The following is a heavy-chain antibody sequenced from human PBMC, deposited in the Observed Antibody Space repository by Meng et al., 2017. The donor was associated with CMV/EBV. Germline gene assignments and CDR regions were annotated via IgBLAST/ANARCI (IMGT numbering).Heavy chain of an antibody. CDR3: ARVRQIADAFDI. D-gene: IGHD3-10*01. Sequence: GGSLRLSCAASGFTFSSYEMNWVRQAPGKGLEWVSYISSSGSTIYYADSVKGRFTISRDNAKNSQYLQMNSLRAEDTAVYYCARVRQIADAFDIWGQGTMVTVSS. CDR2: ISSSGSTI. CDR1: GFTFSSYE. J-gene: IGHJ3*02. V-gene: IGHV3-48*03.